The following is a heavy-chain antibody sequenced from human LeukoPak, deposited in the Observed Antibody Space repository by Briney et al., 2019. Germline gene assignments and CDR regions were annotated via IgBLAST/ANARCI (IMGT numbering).Heavy chain of an antibody. J-gene: IGHJ6*02. CDR3: ARDGGYHGMDV. D-gene: IGHD3-16*01. CDR1: GFSFSDAW. Sequence: GGSLRLSCAASGFSFSDAWMNWVRQAPGKGLEWVANIKQDGSEKYYVDSVKGRFTISRDNAKNSLYLQMNSLRAEDTAVYYCARDGGYHGMDVWGQGTTVTVSS. CDR2: IKQDGSEK. V-gene: IGHV3-7*01.